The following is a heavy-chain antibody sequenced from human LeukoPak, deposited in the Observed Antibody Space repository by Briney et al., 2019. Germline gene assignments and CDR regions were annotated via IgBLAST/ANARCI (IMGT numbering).Heavy chain of an antibody. CDR3: ARLGETTVVNY. V-gene: IGHV1-46*01. J-gene: IGHJ4*02. CDR1: GYTFTSYY. D-gene: IGHD4-23*01. CDR2: INPSGGST. Sequence: ASVKVSCKASGYTFTSYYMHWVRQAPGQGLEWMGIINPSGGSTSYAQKFQGRVTMTRDMSTSTVYMELSSLRSEDTAVYCCARLGETTVVNYWGQGTLVTVSS.